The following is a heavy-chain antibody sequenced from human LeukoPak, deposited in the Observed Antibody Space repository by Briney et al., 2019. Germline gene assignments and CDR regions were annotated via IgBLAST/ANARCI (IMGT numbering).Heavy chain of an antibody. CDR2: ISSSSTI. J-gene: IGHJ4*02. Sequence: GGSLRLSCAASGFTFSSYSMSWVRQAPGKGLEWVSYISSSSTIYYADSVKGRFTISRDNAKNSLYLQMNSLRAEDTAVYYCASSSDEFLYGDYYYFDYWGQGTLVTVSS. CDR3: ASSSDEFLYGDYYYFDY. V-gene: IGHV3-48*04. CDR1: GFTFSSYS. D-gene: IGHD4-17*01.